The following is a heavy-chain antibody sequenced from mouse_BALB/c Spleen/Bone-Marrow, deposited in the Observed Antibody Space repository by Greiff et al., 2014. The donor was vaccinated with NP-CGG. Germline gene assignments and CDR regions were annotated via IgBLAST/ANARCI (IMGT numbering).Heavy chain of an antibody. CDR2: ISGGNSII. J-gene: IGHJ4*01. D-gene: IGHD1-2*01. Sequence: EVQLQQSGGGLVQPGGSRKLSCAASGFTFSSFGMHWVRRAPEKGLEWVAYISGGNSIIYYADTVKGRFTISRDNPKNTLFLQMTSLRSEDTAIYYCARKDYFGYAAMDYWGQGTSVTVSS. V-gene: IGHV5-17*02. CDR3: ARKDYFGYAAMDY. CDR1: GFTFSSFG.